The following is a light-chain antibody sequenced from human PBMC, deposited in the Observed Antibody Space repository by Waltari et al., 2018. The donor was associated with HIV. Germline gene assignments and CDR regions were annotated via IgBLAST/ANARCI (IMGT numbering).Light chain of an antibody. CDR3: AAWDDSLNAWV. J-gene: IGLJ3*02. Sequence: QSVLTQPPSASGTPGQRVTISCSGSSSNIGTKTVHWYQQLQGSAPKFLMYGNHVRPSGVPDRFSGSKSGTSASLAISGLRSEDEADYYCAAWDDSLNAWVFGGGTKVTVL. CDR1: SSNIGTKT. CDR2: GNH. V-gene: IGLV1-44*01.